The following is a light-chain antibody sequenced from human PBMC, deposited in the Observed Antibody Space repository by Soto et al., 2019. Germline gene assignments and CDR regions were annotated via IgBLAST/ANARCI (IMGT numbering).Light chain of an antibody. V-gene: IGLV2-14*01. J-gene: IGLJ1*01. CDR1: ISDVGGYEY. CDR2: EVT. Sequence: QSVLTQPASVSGSLGQSITISCTGSISDVGGYEYVSWYQQHPGKSPKLLIYEVTSRPSGISDRFSGSTSGNTASLTISGLQAEDEADYYCSSYRVGDSIDVFGSGTKLTVL. CDR3: SSYRVGDSIDV.